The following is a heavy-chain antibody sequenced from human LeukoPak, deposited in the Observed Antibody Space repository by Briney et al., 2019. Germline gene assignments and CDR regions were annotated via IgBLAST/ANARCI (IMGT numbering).Heavy chain of an antibody. Sequence: ASVKVSCNAAAYTFTSYDNNRVRHATGQGQERMGWTNPNSGDTGYAQKFQGRVTMTRNTSISTAYMELSSLRSENTAVYYCARALYCSGGSCPKRQNWFDPWGQGTLVTVSS. V-gene: IGHV1-8*01. D-gene: IGHD2-15*01. CDR2: TNPNSGDT. CDR1: AYTFTSYD. J-gene: IGHJ5*02. CDR3: ARALYCSGGSCPKRQNWFDP.